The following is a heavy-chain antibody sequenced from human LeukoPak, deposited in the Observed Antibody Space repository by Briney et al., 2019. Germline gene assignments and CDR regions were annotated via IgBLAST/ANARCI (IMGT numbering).Heavy chain of an antibody. J-gene: IGHJ4*02. CDR1: GGSINSGSYF. V-gene: IGHV4-61*02. CDR3: ARSNSGSYRELDY. CDR2: IYTSGIT. D-gene: IGHD1-26*01. Sequence: SQTLSLTCTVSGGSINSGSYFWSWIRQPAGKGLEWIGRIYTSGITNYNSSLMSRATISIDTSKNQFSLKLSSVTAADTAVYYCARSNSGSYRELDYWGQRALVTVSS.